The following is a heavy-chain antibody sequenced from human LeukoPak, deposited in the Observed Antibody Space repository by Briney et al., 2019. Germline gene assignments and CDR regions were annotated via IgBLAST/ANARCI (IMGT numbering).Heavy chain of an antibody. J-gene: IGHJ4*02. D-gene: IGHD4-17*01. Sequence: GGSQRLSCAASGFTFSSYWMSWVRQAPGKGLEWVANIKQDESEKYYVDSVKGRFTISRDNAKNSLYLQINSLRAEDTAVYYCARGNDYGDHVGIYFDSWGQGTLVTVSS. CDR1: GFTFSSYW. V-gene: IGHV3-7*03. CDR3: ARGNDYGDHVGIYFDS. CDR2: IKQDESEK.